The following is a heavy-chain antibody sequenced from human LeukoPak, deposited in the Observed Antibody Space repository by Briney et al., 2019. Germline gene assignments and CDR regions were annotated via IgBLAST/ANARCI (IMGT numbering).Heavy chain of an antibody. Sequence: GSLRLSCAASGLTLSTYAMSWVRQAPGKGLEWIGYIYYSGSTNYNPSLKSRVTISADTSKNQFSLKLSSVTAADTAVYYCARESPLNYFDYWGQGTLVTVSS. V-gene: IGHV4-59*01. CDR2: IYYSGST. CDR1: GLTLSTYA. CDR3: ARESPLNYFDY. J-gene: IGHJ4*02.